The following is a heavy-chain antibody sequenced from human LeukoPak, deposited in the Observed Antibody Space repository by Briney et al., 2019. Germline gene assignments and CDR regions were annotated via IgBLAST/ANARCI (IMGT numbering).Heavy chain of an antibody. CDR1: GGSISSSSYY. CDR2: IYYSGST. D-gene: IGHD3-10*01. J-gene: IGHJ6*03. CDR3: ARVRAVRGVIITPSYYMDV. Sequence: SETLSLTCTVSGGSISSSSYYWGWIRQPPGKGLAWIGSIYYSGSTYYNPSLKSRVTISVDTSKNQFSLKLSSVTAADTAVYYCARVRAVRGVIITPSYYMDVWGKGTTATVSS. V-gene: IGHV4-39*07.